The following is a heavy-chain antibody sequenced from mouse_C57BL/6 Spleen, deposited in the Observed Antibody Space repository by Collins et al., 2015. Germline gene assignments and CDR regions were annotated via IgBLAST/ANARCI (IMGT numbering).Heavy chain of an antibody. CDR3: ARYGLRQPFDY. V-gene: IGHV1-82*01. CDR1: GYAFSSSW. CDR2: IYPGDGDT. Sequence: QVQLQQSGPELVKPGASVKISCKASGYAFSSSWMNWVKQRPGKGLEWIGRIYPGDGDTNYNGKFKGKATLTADKSSSTAYMQLSSLTSEDSAVYFCARYGLRQPFDYWGQGTTLTVSS. J-gene: IGHJ2*01. D-gene: IGHD2-4*01.